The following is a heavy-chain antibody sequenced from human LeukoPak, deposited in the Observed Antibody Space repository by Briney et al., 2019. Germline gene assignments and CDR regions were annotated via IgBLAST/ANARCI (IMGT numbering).Heavy chain of an antibody. CDR2: MNPNSGNT. D-gene: IGHD5-18*01. V-gene: IGHV1-8*01. CDR1: GYTFTSYD. Sequence: ASVKVSCKASGYTFTSYDINWVRQATGQGLEWMGWMNPNSGNTGYAQKFQGRVTMTRNTSISTAYMELSSLGSEDTAVYYCARVMTGWLYYYYYYMDVWGKGTTVTISS. J-gene: IGHJ6*03. CDR3: ARVMTGWLYYYYYYMDV.